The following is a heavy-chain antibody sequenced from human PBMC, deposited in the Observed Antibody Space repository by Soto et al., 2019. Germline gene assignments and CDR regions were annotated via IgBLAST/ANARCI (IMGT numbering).Heavy chain of an antibody. CDR2: ISAYNGDT. J-gene: IGHJ5*02. CDR3: ARDQEYSTSGLYWFDL. Sequence: VQLVQSGAEVKKPGASVKVSCKASGYTFTSYGITWVRQAPGQGLEWMGWISAYNGDTNYAQKVQGRVTMTTDTSKSTVYMELKSLKSDDTAVYFCARDQEYSTSGLYWFDLWGQGTLVTVSS. CDR1: GYTFTSYG. D-gene: IGHD6-6*01. V-gene: IGHV1-18*04.